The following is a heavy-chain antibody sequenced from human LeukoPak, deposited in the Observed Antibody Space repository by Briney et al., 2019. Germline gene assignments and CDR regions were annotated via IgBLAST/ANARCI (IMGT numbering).Heavy chain of an antibody. CDR3: AKDLAYGGNSPFDY. Sequence: GGSLRLSCAAYAFTFSSYAMSWVRQAPGKGLEWVSSLSDSGGGTYYADSVKGRFTISRDNSKNTLYLQMNSLRAEDTAVYYCAKDLAYGGNSPFDYWGQGTLVTVSS. J-gene: IGHJ4*02. CDR1: AFTFSSYA. CDR2: LSDSGGGT. D-gene: IGHD4-23*01. V-gene: IGHV3-23*01.